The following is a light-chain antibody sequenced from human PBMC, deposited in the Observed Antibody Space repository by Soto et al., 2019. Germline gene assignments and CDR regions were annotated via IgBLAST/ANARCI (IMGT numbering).Light chain of an antibody. V-gene: IGKV3-15*01. CDR2: GAS. CDR3: QQYNNWPV. J-gene: IGKJ1*01. CDR1: QSISSN. Sequence: EIVMTQSPATLSVSPGERATLSCRASQSISSNLAWYQQKPGQAPRLLIYGASTRATGIPARFSGSGSGTEFTLTISSLQSEDFPVYYCQQYNNWPVFGQGTKVDIK.